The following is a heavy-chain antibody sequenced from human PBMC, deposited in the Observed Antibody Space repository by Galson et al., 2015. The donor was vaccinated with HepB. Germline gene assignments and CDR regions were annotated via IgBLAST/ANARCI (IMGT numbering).Heavy chain of an antibody. J-gene: IGHJ4*02. CDR2: IKSKTDGGTT. D-gene: IGHD5-12*01. CDR3: TTLRRGVVATMIGYFDY. CDR1: GFTFSNAW. Sequence: SLRLSCAASGFTFSNAWMSWVRQAPGKGLEWVGRIKSKTDGGTTDYAAPVKGRFTISRDDSKNTLYLQMNSLKTEDTAVYYCTTLRRGVVATMIGYFDYWGQGTLVTVSS. V-gene: IGHV3-15*01.